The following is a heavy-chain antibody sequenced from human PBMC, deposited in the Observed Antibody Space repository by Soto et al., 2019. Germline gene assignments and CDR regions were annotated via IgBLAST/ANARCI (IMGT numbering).Heavy chain of an antibody. CDR3: AHRLGAAAGIGENWFDP. V-gene: IGHV2-5*01. CDR2: IYWNDDK. D-gene: IGHD6-13*01. Sequence: SGPTLVNPTQTLTLTCTFSGFSLSTSGVGVGWIRQPPGKALEWLALIYWNDDKRYSPSLKSRLTITKDTSKNPVVLTMTNMDPVDTATYYCAHRLGAAAGIGENWFDPWGQGTLVTVSS. J-gene: IGHJ5*02. CDR1: GFSLSTSGVG.